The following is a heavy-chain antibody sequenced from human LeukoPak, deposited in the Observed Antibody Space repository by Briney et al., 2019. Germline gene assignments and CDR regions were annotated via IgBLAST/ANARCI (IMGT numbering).Heavy chain of an antibody. Sequence: SETLSLTCAVSNSSISSGYFWSWIRQPPGKGLEWMGYVYHTGSTTYKPSLKSRITISVDTSKNQFSLKLTSVTAADTAVYYCARVAWSGSYVNYSYMDVWGKGTTVTVSS. D-gene: IGHD3-16*01. J-gene: IGHJ6*03. CDR2: VYHTGST. CDR1: NSSISSGYF. V-gene: IGHV4-61*01. CDR3: ARVAWSGSYVNYSYMDV.